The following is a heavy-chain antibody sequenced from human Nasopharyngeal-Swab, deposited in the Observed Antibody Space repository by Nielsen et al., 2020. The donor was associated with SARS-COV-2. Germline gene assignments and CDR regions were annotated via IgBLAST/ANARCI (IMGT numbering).Heavy chain of an antibody. D-gene: IGHD5-24*01. Sequence: WVRQAPGQGLEGVGRIISILGIANYAQKFQGRVTITADNSTSTAYMELSSLRSEDTAVYYCARGWERWLRSPGNAFDIWGQGTMVTVSS. V-gene: IGHV1-69*02. CDR3: ARGWERWLRSPGNAFDI. CDR2: IISILGIA. J-gene: IGHJ3*02.